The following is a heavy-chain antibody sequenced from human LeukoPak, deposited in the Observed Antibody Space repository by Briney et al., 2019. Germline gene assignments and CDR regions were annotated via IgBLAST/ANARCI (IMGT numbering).Heavy chain of an antibody. Sequence: GGSLRLSCAASGFTFSTYAMNWVRQAPGKGLEWVSSISGSGDDTYYADSVKGRFTISRDNSKTTLYLEMNRLRAGDTAVYYCAGYFDYWGQGTLVTVSS. CDR2: ISGSGDDT. V-gene: IGHV3-23*01. J-gene: IGHJ4*02. CDR1: GFTFSTYA. CDR3: AGYFDY.